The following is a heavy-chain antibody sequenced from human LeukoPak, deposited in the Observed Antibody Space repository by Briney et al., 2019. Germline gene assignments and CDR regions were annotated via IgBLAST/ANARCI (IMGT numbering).Heavy chain of an antibody. CDR1: GFTFSSYG. Sequence: GGSLRLSCAASGFTFSSYGMHWVRQAPGKGLEWVAFIRYDGSNKYYADSVKGRFTISRDNSKNTLYLQMNSLRAEDTAVYYCAKDRTWFGDPSAGDYFDYWGQGTLVTVSS. V-gene: IGHV3-30*02. J-gene: IGHJ4*02. CDR2: IRYDGSNK. D-gene: IGHD3-10*01. CDR3: AKDRTWFGDPSAGDYFDY.